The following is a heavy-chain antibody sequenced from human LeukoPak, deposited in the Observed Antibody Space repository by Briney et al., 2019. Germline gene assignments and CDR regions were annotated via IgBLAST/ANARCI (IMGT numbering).Heavy chain of an antibody. CDR1: GYTFTDYY. V-gene: IGHV1-46*01. Sequence: GASVKVSCKASGYTFTDYYIHWVRQAPGQGLEWMRIINPSGGSTSYAQKFQGRVTMTRDTSTSTVYMELSSLRSEDTAVYYCARDGGLFHDYYYYYMDVWGKGTTVTISS. J-gene: IGHJ6*03. D-gene: IGHD3-22*01. CDR2: INPSGGST. CDR3: ARDGGLFHDYYYYYMDV.